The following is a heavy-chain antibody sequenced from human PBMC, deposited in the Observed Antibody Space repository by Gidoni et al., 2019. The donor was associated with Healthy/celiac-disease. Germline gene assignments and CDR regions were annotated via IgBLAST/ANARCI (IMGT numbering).Heavy chain of an antibody. CDR2: ISYDGSNK. Sequence: QVQLVESGGGVVQPGRSLRLSCAASGFTFSSYCMHWVRQAPGKGLEWVAVISYDGSNKYYADSVKGRFTISRDNSKNTLYLQMNSLRAEDTAVYYCAKSGDNIVVVPAAMVDYWGQGTLVTVSS. CDR3: AKSGDNIVVVPAAMVDY. D-gene: IGHD2-2*01. CDR1: GFTFSSYC. J-gene: IGHJ4*02. V-gene: IGHV3-30*18.